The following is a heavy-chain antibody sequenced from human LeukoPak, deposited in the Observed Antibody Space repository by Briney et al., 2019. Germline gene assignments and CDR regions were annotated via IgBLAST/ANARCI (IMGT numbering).Heavy chain of an antibody. V-gene: IGHV3-30*03. J-gene: IGHJ4*02. CDR3: ARGRGLRGYSGYGNL. CDR1: GFTFGKYW. Sequence: GGSLRLSCVASGFTFGKYWMSWVRQAPGKGLEWVAVISYDGSNKYYADSVKGRFTISRDNSKNTLYLQMNSLRAEDTAVYYCARGRGLRGYSGYGNLWGQGTLVTVSS. CDR2: ISYDGSNK. D-gene: IGHD5-12*01.